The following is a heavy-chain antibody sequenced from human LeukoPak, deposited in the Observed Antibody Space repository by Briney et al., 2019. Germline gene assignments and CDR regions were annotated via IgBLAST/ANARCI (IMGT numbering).Heavy chain of an antibody. Sequence: SVTVSCTASGGTFSSYAISWVRQAPGQGLEWMGGIIPIFGTANYAQKFQGRVTITADESTSTAYMELSSLRSEDTAVYYCASAKGIAVAEVGYFDYWGQGTLVTVSS. CDR1: GGTFSSYA. J-gene: IGHJ4*02. V-gene: IGHV1-69*13. CDR3: ASAKGIAVAEVGYFDY. CDR2: IIPIFGTA. D-gene: IGHD6-19*01.